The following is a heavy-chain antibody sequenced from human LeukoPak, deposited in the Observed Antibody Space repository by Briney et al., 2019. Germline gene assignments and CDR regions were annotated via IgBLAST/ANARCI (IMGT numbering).Heavy chain of an antibody. Sequence: SQTLSLTCTVSGGSISSGDYYWSWIRQPRGKGLEWIGYIYYSGSTYYNPSLKSRVTISVDTSKNQFSLKLSSVTAADTAVYYCARNDRYYYDSSGYSNFDYWGQGTLVTVSS. CDR2: IYYSGST. CDR1: GGSISSGDYY. J-gene: IGHJ4*02. CDR3: ARNDRYYYDSSGYSNFDY. D-gene: IGHD3-22*01. V-gene: IGHV4-30-4*08.